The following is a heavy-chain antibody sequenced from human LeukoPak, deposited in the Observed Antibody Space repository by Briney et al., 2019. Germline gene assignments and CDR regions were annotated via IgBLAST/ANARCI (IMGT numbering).Heavy chain of an antibody. J-gene: IGHJ4*02. V-gene: IGHV1-18*01. CDR3: ARDTYYYDSSGPEADYFDY. CDR1: GYTFTSHG. D-gene: IGHD3-22*01. CDR2: ISAYNGNR. Sequence: GASVKVSCKASGYTFTSHGISWVRQAPGQGLEWMGWISAYNGNRNYAQKVQGRVTMTTDTSTSTAYMELRSLRSDDTAVYYCARDTYYYDSSGPEADYFDYWGQGTLVTVSS.